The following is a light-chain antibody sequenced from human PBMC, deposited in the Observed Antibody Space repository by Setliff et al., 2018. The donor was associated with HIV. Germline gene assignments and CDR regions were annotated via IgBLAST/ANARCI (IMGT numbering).Light chain of an antibody. CDR1: SSDIGDGAYHC. V-gene: IGLV2-14*03. Sequence: QSALAQPASVSGSPGQSITISCTGTSSDIGDGAYHCVSWYQQHPGKAPKLIIYDVSQRPSGVSSRFSGSKSGNTASLTISGLQAEDQADYYCCSYTSSLTYVFGTGTKVTVL. CDR3: CSYTSSLTYV. J-gene: IGLJ1*01. CDR2: DVS.